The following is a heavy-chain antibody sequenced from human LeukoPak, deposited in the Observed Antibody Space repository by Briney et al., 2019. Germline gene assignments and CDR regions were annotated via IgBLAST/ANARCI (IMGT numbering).Heavy chain of an antibody. CDR2: IKGDGSEI. CDR1: GFSFSTYW. V-gene: IGHV3-7*01. CDR3: AREGLPYSGDH. Sequence: GGSLRLSYAASGFSFSTYWMRWARQTSGKGLEGVANIKGDGSEINYVDSVKGRFTISRDNAKNSLSLQMNSLTADDTGVYYCAREGLPYSGDHWGQGTLVTVSS. J-gene: IGHJ4*02. D-gene: IGHD4-11*01.